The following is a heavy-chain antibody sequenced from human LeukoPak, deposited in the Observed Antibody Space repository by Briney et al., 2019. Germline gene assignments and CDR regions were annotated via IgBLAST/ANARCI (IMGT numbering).Heavy chain of an antibody. D-gene: IGHD2-2*01. Sequence: GGSLRLSCAASGFTFSSYGMHWVRQAPGKGLEWVAFIRYDGSNKYYADSVKGRFTISRDNSKNTLCLQMNSLRAEDTAVYYCAKGAYCSSTSCYSPRIDYWGQGTLVTVSS. CDR3: AKGAYCSSTSCYSPRIDY. CDR1: GFTFSSYG. V-gene: IGHV3-30*02. J-gene: IGHJ4*02. CDR2: IRYDGSNK.